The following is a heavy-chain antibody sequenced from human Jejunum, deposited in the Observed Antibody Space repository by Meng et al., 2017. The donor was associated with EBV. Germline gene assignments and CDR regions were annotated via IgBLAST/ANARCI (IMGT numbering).Heavy chain of an antibody. V-gene: IGHV6-1*01. CDR3: ARGAMAGRPLSS. D-gene: IGHD6-19*01. CDR2: TYYRSKWSF. CDR1: GDSVSNNSGT. J-gene: IGHJ1*01. Sequence: QVQLQQSGPGVVKPSXXXXPXXSISGDSVSNNSGTWNWIRQSPSRGLEWLGRTYYRSKWSFDYALSVRSRITINPDTSKNQISLQLNSVTPEDTAMYYYARGAMAGRPLSSWGQGTLVTVSS.